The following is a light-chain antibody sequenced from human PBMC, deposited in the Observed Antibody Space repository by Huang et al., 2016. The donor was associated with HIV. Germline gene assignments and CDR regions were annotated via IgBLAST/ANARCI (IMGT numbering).Light chain of an antibody. J-gene: IGKJ2*01. CDR1: QSVGSSY. CDR2: GAA. V-gene: IGKV3-20*01. CDR3: QQYGSSSYT. Sequence: EIVLTQSPGTLSLSPGERATLSCRASQSVGSSYLAWYQQKHGQAPRPLIYGAASRATGIPDRFSGSGSGTDFVLTITRLEPEDFAVYYCQQYGSSSYTFGQWTKLEIK.